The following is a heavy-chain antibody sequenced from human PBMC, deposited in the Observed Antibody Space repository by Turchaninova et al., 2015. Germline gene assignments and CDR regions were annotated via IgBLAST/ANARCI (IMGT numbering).Heavy chain of an antibody. CDR2: IYYSGGT. V-gene: IGHV4-39*01. D-gene: IGHD3-22*01. CDR1: GGSVISTAYY. CDR3: VRQYFDSSGPNWFDP. J-gene: IGHJ5*02. Sequence: QLQLQESGPGLVRPSETLSLTCAVPGGSVISTAYYWGWVRQPPGKGLECIGTIYYSGGTYYNPSLKSRVTISVDTSKNQFSLKLSSVTAADTAVYYCVRQYFDSSGPNWFDPWGQGTLVTVSS.